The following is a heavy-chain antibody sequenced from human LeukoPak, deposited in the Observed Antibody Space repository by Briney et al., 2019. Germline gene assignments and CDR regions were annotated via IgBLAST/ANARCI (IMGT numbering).Heavy chain of an antibody. CDR1: GFTFSTYS. V-gene: IGHV3-21*01. Sequence: GGSLRLSCEASGFTFSTYSVNWVRQAPGKGLEWVSSISSRSNYIYYADSVKGRFTVSRDNAKNSLYLQMNSLRAEDTAVYYCAREKYSSIDYWGQGTLVTVSS. CDR3: AREKYSSIDY. J-gene: IGHJ4*02. D-gene: IGHD6-13*01. CDR2: ISSRSNYI.